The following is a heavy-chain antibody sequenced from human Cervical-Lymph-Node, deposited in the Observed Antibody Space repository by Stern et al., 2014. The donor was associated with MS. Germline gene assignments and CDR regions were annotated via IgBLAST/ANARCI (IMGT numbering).Heavy chain of an antibody. J-gene: IGHJ4*02. V-gene: IGHV4-31*11. CDR3: ARVAYCGGDCSAFDS. D-gene: IGHD2-21*02. Sequence: QVQLQESGPGLVKPSQTLSLICAVSGGSMASSTGGYFWSWIRQHPGKGLEWIGFIYYSGSTYYNPSLKRRTTISVDTSKNQASLRLTSMTAADTAVYYCARVAYCGGDCSAFDSWGQGTLVTVSS. CDR1: GGSMASSTGGYF. CDR2: IYYSGST.